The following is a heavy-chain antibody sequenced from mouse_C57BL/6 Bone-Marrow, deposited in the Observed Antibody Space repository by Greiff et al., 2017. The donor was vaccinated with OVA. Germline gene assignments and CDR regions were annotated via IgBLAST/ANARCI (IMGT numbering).Heavy chain of an antibody. V-gene: IGHV1-81*01. D-gene: IGHD1-3*01. CDR1: GYTFTSYG. J-gene: IGHJ2*01. CDR2: IYPRSGNT. CDR3: ARKVGRDYFDY. Sequence: VKLQESGAELARPGASVKLSCKASGYTFTSYGISWVKQRTGQGLEWIGEIYPRSGNTYYNEKFKGKATLTADKSSSTAYMELRSLTSEDSAVYFCARKVGRDYFDYWGQGTTLTVSS.